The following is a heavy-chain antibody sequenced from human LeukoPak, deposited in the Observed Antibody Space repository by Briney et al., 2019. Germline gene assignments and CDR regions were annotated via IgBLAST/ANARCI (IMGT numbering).Heavy chain of an antibody. D-gene: IGHD6-19*01. CDR1: GGTFSNYA. CDR3: ARGGYSSGWYPYYFDY. J-gene: IGHJ4*02. Sequence: ASLTVSFTASGGTFSNYAISWVRQAPGQGLEWMGRIIPILGIANYAQKFQGRVTITADKSTSTAYMELSRLRSDDTAVYYCARGGYSSGWYPYYFDYWGQGTLVTVSS. CDR2: IIPILGIA. V-gene: IGHV1-69*04.